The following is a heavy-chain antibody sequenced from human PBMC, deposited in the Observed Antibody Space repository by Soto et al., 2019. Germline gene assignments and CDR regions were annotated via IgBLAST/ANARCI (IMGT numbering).Heavy chain of an antibody. Sequence: QVQLQESGPGLVKPSQTLSLTCLVSGASVSGDGSYCSWIRQHPGKGLEFIGYIQNSGSTYSNPSLENRVAMSIDTSKNQFSLRLSSVTAADSAVYFCARDLGSEQWFFDNWGQGILVTVSS. CDR2: IQNSGST. V-gene: IGHV4-31*03. D-gene: IGHD6-19*01. J-gene: IGHJ4*02. CDR1: GASVSGDGSY. CDR3: ARDLGSEQWFFDN.